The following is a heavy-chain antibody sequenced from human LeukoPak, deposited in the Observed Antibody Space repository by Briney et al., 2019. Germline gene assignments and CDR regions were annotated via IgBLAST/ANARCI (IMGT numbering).Heavy chain of an antibody. Sequence: GESLKISCKGSGYSFTTYWIGWVGQMPGKGLEWMGIINPGDSTTKYSPSFQGQVTISADKPISTAYLQWSSLKASDTAIYYCARNAQQQNWFDPWGQGTLVTVSP. CDR3: ARNAQQQNWFDP. D-gene: IGHD1/OR15-1a*01. V-gene: IGHV5-51*04. CDR1: GYSFTTYW. J-gene: IGHJ5*02. CDR2: INPGDSTT.